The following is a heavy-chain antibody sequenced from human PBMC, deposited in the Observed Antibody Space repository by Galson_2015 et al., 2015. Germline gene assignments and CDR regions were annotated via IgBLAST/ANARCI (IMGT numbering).Heavy chain of an antibody. CDR3: AKAETTVTKYYYYGMDV. CDR2: ISYDGSNK. J-gene: IGHJ6*02. CDR1: GFTFSSYG. D-gene: IGHD4-11*01. V-gene: IGHV3-30*18. Sequence: SLRLSCAASGFTFSSYGMHWVRQAPGKGLEWVAVISYDGSNKYYADSVKGRFTISRDNSKNTLYLQMNSLRAEDTAVYYCAKAETTVTKYYYYGMDVWGQGTTVTVSS.